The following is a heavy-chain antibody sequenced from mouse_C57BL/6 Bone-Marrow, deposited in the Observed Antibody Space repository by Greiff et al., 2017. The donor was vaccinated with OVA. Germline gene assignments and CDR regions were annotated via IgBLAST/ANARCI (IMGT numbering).Heavy chain of an antibody. CDR3: AKKRDYDYAYYAMDY. CDR2: IWRGGST. CDR1: GFSLTSYG. D-gene: IGHD2-4*01. J-gene: IGHJ4*01. V-gene: IGHV2-5*01. Sequence: VQLQQSGPGLVQPSQSLSITCTVSGFSLTSYGVHWVRQSPGKGLEWLGVIWRGGSTDYNAAFMSRLSITKDNSKSQVFFKMNSLQADDTAIYYCAKKRDYDYAYYAMDYWGQGTSVTVSS.